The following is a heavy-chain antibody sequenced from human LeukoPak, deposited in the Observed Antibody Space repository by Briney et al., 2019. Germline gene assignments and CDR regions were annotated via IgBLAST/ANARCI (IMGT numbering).Heavy chain of an antibody. CDR2: IYYSGST. Sequence: PSETLSLTCTVSGGSLSSGGYYWSWIRQHPGKGLEWIGYIYYSGSTYYNPSLKSRVTISVDTSKNQFSLKLSSVTAADTAVYYCARDGGVVPAATPWTPVQGFDPWGQGTLVTVSS. CDR1: GGSLSSGGYY. CDR3: ARDGGVVPAATPWTPVQGFDP. D-gene: IGHD2-2*01. V-gene: IGHV4-31*03. J-gene: IGHJ5*02.